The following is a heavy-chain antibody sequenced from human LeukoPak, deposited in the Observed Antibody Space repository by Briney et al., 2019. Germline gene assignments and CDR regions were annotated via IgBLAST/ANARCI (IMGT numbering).Heavy chain of an antibody. V-gene: IGHV1-69*06. CDR3: AAVASNYYYYMDV. CDR2: IIPLFGTV. D-gene: IGHD4-23*01. Sequence: RASVKVSCKASGGTFSSYAISWVRQAPGQGLEWMGGIIPLFGTVNYAQTFQGRVTITADKSTSTAYMELNSLRSEDTAVYYCAAVASNYYYYMDVWGKGTTVTVSS. CDR1: GGTFSSYA. J-gene: IGHJ6*03.